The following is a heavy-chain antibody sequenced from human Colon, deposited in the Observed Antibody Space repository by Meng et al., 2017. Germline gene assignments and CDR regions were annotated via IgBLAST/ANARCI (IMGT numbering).Heavy chain of an antibody. V-gene: IGHV4-34*01. J-gene: IGHJ6*02. CDR3: ARLSGSLLDYGGMDV. CDR2: INHSGST. D-gene: IGHD3-3*02. CDR1: GGSFSSYY. Sequence: SETLSLTCAVYGGSFSSYYWSWIRQPPGKGLEWIGEINHSGSTNYNPSLKSRVTVSVDTSKNQFSLKLSSVTAADTAVYYCARLSGSLLDYGGMDVWGQGTTVTVSS.